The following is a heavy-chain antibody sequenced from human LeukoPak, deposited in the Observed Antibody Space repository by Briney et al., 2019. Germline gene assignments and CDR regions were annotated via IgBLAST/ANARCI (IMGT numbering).Heavy chain of an antibody. D-gene: IGHD6-19*01. V-gene: IGHV1-69*06. Sequence: SVKVSCKASGGTFSSYPICWVRQAPGQGLEWMGRIIPIFVTAKYAQDFQARVAITADKSTSTAYMELRSLRSDDTAVYYCAKSGWPIFHNWFDPWGQGTLVTVSS. CDR1: GGTFSSYP. CDR2: IIPIFVTA. CDR3: AKSGWPIFHNWFDP. J-gene: IGHJ5*02.